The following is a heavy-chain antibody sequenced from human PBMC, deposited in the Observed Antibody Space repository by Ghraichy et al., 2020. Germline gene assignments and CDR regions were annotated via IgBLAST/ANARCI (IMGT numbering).Heavy chain of an antibody. J-gene: IGHJ4*02. Sequence: GGSLRLSCAASGFTFSSYGMHWVRQAPGKGLEWVAVISYDGSNKYYADSVKGRFTISRDNSKNTLYLQMNSLRAEDTAVYYCAKLTGVDPYYDFWSAHGDYWGQGTLVTVSS. CDR1: GFTFSSYG. CDR3: AKLTGVDPYYDFWSAHGDY. V-gene: IGHV3-30*18. D-gene: IGHD3-3*01. CDR2: ISYDGSNK.